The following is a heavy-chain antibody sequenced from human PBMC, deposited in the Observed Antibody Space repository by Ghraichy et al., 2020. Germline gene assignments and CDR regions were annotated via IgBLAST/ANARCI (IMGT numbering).Heavy chain of an antibody. CDR3: ARDRSGYPNWFDP. Sequence: SETLSLTCTVSGGSISSYYWSWIRQPTGKGLEWIGYIYYSGSTNYNPSLKSRVTISVDTSKNQFSLKLSSVTAADTAVYYCARDRSGYPNWFDPWGQGTLVTVSS. D-gene: IGHD5-12*01. J-gene: IGHJ5*02. V-gene: IGHV4-59*01. CDR1: GGSISSYY. CDR2: IYYSGST.